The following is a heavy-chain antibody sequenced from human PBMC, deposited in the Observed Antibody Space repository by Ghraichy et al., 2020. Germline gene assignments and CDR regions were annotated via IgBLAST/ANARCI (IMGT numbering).Heavy chain of an antibody. J-gene: IGHJ5*02. CDR2: INHSGST. Sequence: SETLSLTCAVYGGSFSGYYWNWIRQPPGKGLEWIGEINHSGSTNYNPSLKSRVTISVDTSKNQFSLKLSSVTAADTAVYYCARGHIYYNWNYEGGRNWFDPWGQGTLVTVSS. V-gene: IGHV4-34*01. D-gene: IGHD1-7*01. CDR3: ARGHIYYNWNYEGGRNWFDP. CDR1: GGSFSGYY.